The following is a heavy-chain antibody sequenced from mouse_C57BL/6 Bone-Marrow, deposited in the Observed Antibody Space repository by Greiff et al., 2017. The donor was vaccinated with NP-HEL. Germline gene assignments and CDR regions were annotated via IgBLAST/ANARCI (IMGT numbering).Heavy chain of an antibody. Sequence: VQLQESGAELVRPGTSVKLSCKASGYTFTSYWMHWVKQRPGQGLEWIGVIDPSDSYTNYNQKFKGKATLTVDTSSSTAYMQLSSLTSEDSAVYYCARTGYDGYPWYFDVWGTGTTVTVSS. V-gene: IGHV1-59*01. CDR2: IDPSDSYT. CDR1: GYTFTSYW. J-gene: IGHJ1*03. CDR3: ARTGYDGYPWYFDV. D-gene: IGHD2-3*01.